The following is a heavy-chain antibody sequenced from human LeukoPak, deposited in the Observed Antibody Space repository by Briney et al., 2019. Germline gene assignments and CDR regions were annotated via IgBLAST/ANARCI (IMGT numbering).Heavy chain of an antibody. Sequence: ASVKVSCKASGYTFTSYYYIHWVRQAPGQGLEWIGILNPAGGSTSYAQKFQGRVTVTSDTSTSTVYMELSSLRSEDTAVYYCARGDAQEVTLDYWGQGTLVTVSS. J-gene: IGHJ4*02. CDR2: LNPAGGST. CDR3: ARGDAQEVTLDY. CDR1: GYTFTSYY. V-gene: IGHV1-46*01. D-gene: IGHD2-21*02.